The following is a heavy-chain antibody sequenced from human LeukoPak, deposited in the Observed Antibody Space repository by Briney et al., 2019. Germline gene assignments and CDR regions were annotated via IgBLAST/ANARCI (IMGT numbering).Heavy chain of an antibody. J-gene: IGHJ3*02. CDR2: VYYSGST. V-gene: IGHV4-59*08. CDR1: GGSISSYY. Sequence: PSETLSLTCTVSGGSISSYYCRWIRQPPGKGLEWIAYVYYSGSTNYNPPLKSQATIPADTPRNQFSLQLSSETAADTSVYCCARHSGTYRGAFEIWGLGTMVTVAT. D-gene: IGHD1-26*01. CDR3: ARHSGTYRGAFEI.